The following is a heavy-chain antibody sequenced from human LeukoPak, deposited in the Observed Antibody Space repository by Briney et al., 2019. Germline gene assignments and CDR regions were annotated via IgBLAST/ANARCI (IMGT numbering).Heavy chain of an antibody. CDR3: ARAYSSSWYYNWFDP. J-gene: IGHJ5*02. CDR1: GYSISSGYY. Sequence: SETLSLTCTVSGYSISSGYYWGWIRQPPGKGLEWIGSIYHSGSTYYNPSLKSRVTISVDTSKNQFSLKLRSVTAADTAMYYCARAYSSSWYYNWFDPWGQGTLVTVSS. D-gene: IGHD6-13*01. CDR2: IYHSGST. V-gene: IGHV4-38-2*02.